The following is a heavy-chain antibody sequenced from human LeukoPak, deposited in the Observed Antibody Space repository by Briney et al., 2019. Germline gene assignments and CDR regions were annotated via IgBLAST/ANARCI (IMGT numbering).Heavy chain of an antibody. Sequence: SETLSLTCTVSGGSISSSSYYWGWIRQPPGKGLEWIGSIYYSGSTYYNPSLKSRVTISVDTSKNQFSLKLSPVTAADTAVYYCARLFLYGIGYMDVWGKGTTVTVSS. CDR3: ARLFLYGIGYMDV. CDR2: IYYSGST. D-gene: IGHD1-26*01. CDR1: GGSISSSSYY. J-gene: IGHJ6*03. V-gene: IGHV4-39*01.